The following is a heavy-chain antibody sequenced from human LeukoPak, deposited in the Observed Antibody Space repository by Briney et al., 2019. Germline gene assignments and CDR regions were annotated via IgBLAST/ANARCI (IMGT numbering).Heavy chain of an antibody. CDR1: GGSVSSTTYF. V-gene: IGHV4-39*01. Sequence: PSETLSLTCTVSGGSVSSTTYFWSWMRQPPGKGLEWIASINYSGSTYYNPSLKSRVTISVDTSKNQFSLKVSSLTAADTAVYYCATLYGGYGYFDYWGQGTLVTVSS. CDR2: INYSGST. J-gene: IGHJ4*02. D-gene: IGHD5-12*01. CDR3: ATLYGGYGYFDY.